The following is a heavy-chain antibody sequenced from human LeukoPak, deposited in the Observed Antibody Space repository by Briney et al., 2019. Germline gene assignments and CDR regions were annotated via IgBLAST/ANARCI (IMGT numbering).Heavy chain of an antibody. Sequence: GESLKISCKGSGYSFTSYWIGWVRQMPGKGLEWMGIIYPGDSDTRYSPSFQGQVTISADKSISTAYLQWSSLKASDTAMYYCARRNGILTGSNYYYYMDVWGKGTTVTISS. CDR3: ARRNGILTGSNYYYYMDV. CDR2: IYPGDSDT. CDR1: GYSFTSYW. D-gene: IGHD3-9*01. V-gene: IGHV5-51*01. J-gene: IGHJ6*03.